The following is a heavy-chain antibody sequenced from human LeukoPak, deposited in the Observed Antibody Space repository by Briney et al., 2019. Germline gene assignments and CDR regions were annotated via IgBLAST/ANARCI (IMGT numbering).Heavy chain of an antibody. CDR2: ISAYNGNT. CDR1: GYTFTSYG. CDR3: ARDQAGAIVVVVAATAYDY. V-gene: IGHV1-18*01. D-gene: IGHD2-15*01. J-gene: IGHJ4*02. Sequence: ASVKVSCKASGYTFTSYGISWVRQAPGQGLEWMGWISAYNGNTNYAQKLQGRVTMTTDTPTSTAYMELRSLRSDDTAVYYCARDQAGAIVVVVAATAYDYWGQGTLVTVSS.